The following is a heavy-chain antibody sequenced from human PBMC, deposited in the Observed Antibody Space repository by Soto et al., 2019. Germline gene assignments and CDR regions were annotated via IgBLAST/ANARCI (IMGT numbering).Heavy chain of an antibody. CDR2: IYYSGNT. D-gene: IGHD3-3*01. V-gene: IGHV4-39*01. CDR1: GGSISSSSYY. Sequence: QLQLQESGPGLVKPSETLSLTCTVSGGSISSSSYYWGWIRQPPGKGLEWIGSIYYSGNTYYNPSHKSRVTISVDTSKNQFSLKLSSVTAADTAVYYCARGHNLEWLPPRGTNWFDPWGQGTLVTVSS. CDR3: ARGHNLEWLPPRGTNWFDP. J-gene: IGHJ5*02.